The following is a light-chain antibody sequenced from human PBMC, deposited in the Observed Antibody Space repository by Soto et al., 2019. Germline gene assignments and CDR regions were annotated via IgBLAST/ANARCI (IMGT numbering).Light chain of an antibody. J-gene: IGKJ1*01. Sequence: EIVLTQSPGTLSLSPGERATLSCRSSQSVSSSYLAWYQQKPGQAPRLLIYDASNRATGIPDRFSGSGSGTDFTITISRLEPEDFAVYYCQQYGTPPTFGQGTKVEIK. CDR2: DAS. V-gene: IGKV3-20*01. CDR3: QQYGTPPT. CDR1: QSVSSSY.